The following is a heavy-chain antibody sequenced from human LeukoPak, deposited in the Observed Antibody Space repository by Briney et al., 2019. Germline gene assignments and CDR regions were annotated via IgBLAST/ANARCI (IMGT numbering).Heavy chain of an antibody. CDR1: GGSISSYY. CDR2: IYYSGST. Sequence: SETLSLTCIVSGGSISSYYWSWIRQPPGKGPEWIGYIYYSGSTNYNPSLKSRVTISVDTSKNQFSLKLSSVTAADTAIYYCARRFDSTLSHYYYMDVWGKGTTVTVSS. CDR3: ARRFDSTLSHYYYMDV. V-gene: IGHV4-59*08. J-gene: IGHJ6*03. D-gene: IGHD3-22*01.